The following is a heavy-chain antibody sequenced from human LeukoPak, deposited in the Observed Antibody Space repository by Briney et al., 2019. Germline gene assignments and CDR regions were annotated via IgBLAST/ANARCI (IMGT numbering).Heavy chain of an antibody. CDR1: GYTFTSYD. CDR2: MNPNSGNT. J-gene: IGHJ6*03. V-gene: IGHV1-8*01. Sequence: GASVKVSCKASGYTFTSYDINWVRQATRQGLEWMGWMNPNSGNTGYAQKFQGRVTMTRNTSISTAYMELSSLRSEDTDVYYCARGQSDYYYYYMDVWGKGTTVTISS. CDR3: ARGQSDYYYYYMDV.